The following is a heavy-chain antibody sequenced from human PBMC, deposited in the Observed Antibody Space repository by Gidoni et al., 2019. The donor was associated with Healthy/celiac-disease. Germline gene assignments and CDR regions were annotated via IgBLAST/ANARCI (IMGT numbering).Heavy chain of an antibody. CDR1: GGSFSGYY. J-gene: IGHJ4*02. Sequence: QVQLQQWGAGLLKPSETLSLTCAVYGGSFSGYYWSWIRQPPGKGLEWIGEINHSGSTNYNPSLKSRVTISVDTSKNQFSLKLSSVTAADTAVYYCAGLWFGESPRSYYFDYWGQGTLVTVSS. CDR2: INHSGST. D-gene: IGHD3-10*01. CDR3: AGLWFGESPRSYYFDY. V-gene: IGHV4-34*01.